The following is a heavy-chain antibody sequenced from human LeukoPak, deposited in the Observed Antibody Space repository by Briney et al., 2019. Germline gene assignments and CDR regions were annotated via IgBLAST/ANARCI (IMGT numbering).Heavy chain of an antibody. J-gene: IGHJ5*02. V-gene: IGHV3-23*01. Sequence: GGSLRLSCAASGFIFSNYVMIWVRQAPGKGLEWVSGIIGSAVGTYYADSVKGRFTISRDNSKNTLYLQVNSLRAEDTAVYYCAGTPRVPLGLLYPGFDPWGQGTLVTVSS. CDR1: GFIFSNYV. D-gene: IGHD2-8*01. CDR3: AGTPRVPLGLLYPGFDP. CDR2: IIGSAVGT.